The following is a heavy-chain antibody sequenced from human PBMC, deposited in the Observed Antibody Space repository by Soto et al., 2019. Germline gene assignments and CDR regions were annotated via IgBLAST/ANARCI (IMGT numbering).Heavy chain of an antibody. V-gene: IGHV1-18*01. CDR3: AREPIWSGYPYPDY. J-gene: IGHJ4*02. CDR2: ISAYNGNT. CDR1: SYTFSIYG. Sequence: GASVKVSSKASSYTFSIYGISRVRQARGQGLEWMGWISAYNGNTNYAQKLQGRVTMTTDTSTSTAYMELRSLRSDDTAVYYCAREPIWSGYPYPDYWGQGTLVTVSS. D-gene: IGHD3-3*01.